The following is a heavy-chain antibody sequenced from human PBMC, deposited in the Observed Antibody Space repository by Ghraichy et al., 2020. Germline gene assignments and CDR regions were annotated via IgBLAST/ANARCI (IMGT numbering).Heavy chain of an antibody. CDR3: ARDGAPGIPLRYYGMDV. V-gene: IGHV4-61*08. CDR1: GDSIASGGYS. CDR2: VYYSGST. J-gene: IGHJ6*02. D-gene: IGHD5-18*01. Sequence: SETLSLTCAVSGDSIASGGYSWTWIRQPPGKGLEWIGYVYYSGSTYYNPSLRSRVTISVDTSKNQFSLQLTSVTAADTAVYYCARDGAPGIPLRYYGMDVWGQGTTVTVSS.